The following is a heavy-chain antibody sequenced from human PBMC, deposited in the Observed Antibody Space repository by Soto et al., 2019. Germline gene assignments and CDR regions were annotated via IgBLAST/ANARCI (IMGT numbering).Heavy chain of an antibody. D-gene: IGHD1-1*01. CDR2: ISAYNGNT. V-gene: IGHV1-18*01. J-gene: IGHJ5*02. CDR1: VYTFTSCG. Sequence: SENVSCKASVYTFTSCGNILQRQAPGQGLEWTGWISAYNGNTNYAQKLQGRVTMTTDTSTRKAYIELRSLRSDDTAVEYCARNLKGTWFDPWGQGTLVSVSS. CDR3: ARNLKGTWFDP.